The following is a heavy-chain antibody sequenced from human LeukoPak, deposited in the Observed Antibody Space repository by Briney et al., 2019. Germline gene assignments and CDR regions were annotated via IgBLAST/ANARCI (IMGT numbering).Heavy chain of an antibody. D-gene: IGHD1-26*01. Sequence: PGGSLRLSCAASEFTFRNYAMSWVRQAPGKGLEWVSAISDSGDSTFYADSVKGRFTISRDNSKSTLDLQMNSLRVEDTAVYYCANLGAQDGFDIWGQGTVVTVSS. V-gene: IGHV3-23*01. J-gene: IGHJ3*02. CDR1: EFTFRNYA. CDR2: ISDSGDST. CDR3: ANLGAQDGFDI.